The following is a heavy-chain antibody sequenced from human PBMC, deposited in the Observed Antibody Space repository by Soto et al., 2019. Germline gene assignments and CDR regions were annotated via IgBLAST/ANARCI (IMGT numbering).Heavy chain of an antibody. V-gene: IGHV4-59*01. J-gene: IGHJ5*02. CDR2: IYYIGST. Sequence: PSETLSLTCTVSGGSISSYYWSWIRQPPGKGLEWIGYIYYIGSTNYNPSLKSRVTISVDTSKNQFSLKLSSVTAADTAVYYCARGLRRQLLNWFGPWGQGPLVTVSS. CDR3: ARGLRRQLLNWFGP. CDR1: GGSISSYY. D-gene: IGHD2-2*01.